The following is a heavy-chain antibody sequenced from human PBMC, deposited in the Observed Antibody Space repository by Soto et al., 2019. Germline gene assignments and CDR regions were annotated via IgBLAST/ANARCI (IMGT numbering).Heavy chain of an antibody. Sequence: QVQLVESGGGVVQPGTSLRLACAASGFTLSNIGMQWVRQAPGKGLEWVAVISAGGNTKYYADSVKGRFTISRDNSKNTLFLQMNSLRTDDTAVYYCAKESGGERYAAYFDLWGQGTLVTVS. V-gene: IGHV3-30*18. CDR1: GFTLSNIG. D-gene: IGHD2-21*01. J-gene: IGHJ4*02. CDR3: AKESGGERYAAYFDL. CDR2: ISAGGNTK.